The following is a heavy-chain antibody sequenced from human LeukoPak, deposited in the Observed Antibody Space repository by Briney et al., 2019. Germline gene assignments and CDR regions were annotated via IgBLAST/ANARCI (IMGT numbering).Heavy chain of an antibody. Sequence: ASVKVSCKASGYTFTSSYMHWVRQAPGQGLEWMGIINPSDDSTRYAQKFQGRVTMTKDMSTNTVYMHLSSLSSDDTAVYYCARAYYESSAYRHAVYFDYWGQGTLVTVSS. CDR3: ARAYYESSAYRHAVYFDY. D-gene: IGHD3-22*01. V-gene: IGHV1-46*01. CDR1: GYTFTSSY. CDR2: INPSDDST. J-gene: IGHJ4*02.